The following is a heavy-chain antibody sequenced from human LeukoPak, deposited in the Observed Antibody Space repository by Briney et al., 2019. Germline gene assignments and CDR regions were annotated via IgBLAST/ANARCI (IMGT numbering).Heavy chain of an antibody. CDR2: ISGSGGST. J-gene: IGHJ4*02. Sequence: GGSLRLSCAASRFTFSNYAMNWVRQAPGRGLEWVSYISGSGGSTYYADSVKGRFTISRDNSKNTLYLQMNSLRADDTAVYYCAKDEKVVDSNHFDFWGQGNQVTVSS. D-gene: IGHD4-11*01. V-gene: IGHV3-23*01. CDR1: RFTFSNYA. CDR3: AKDEKVVDSNHFDF.